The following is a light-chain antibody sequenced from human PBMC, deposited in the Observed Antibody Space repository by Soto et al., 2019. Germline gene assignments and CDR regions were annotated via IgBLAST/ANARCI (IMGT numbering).Light chain of an antibody. CDR1: QSVSSSH. CDR2: GAS. J-gene: IGKJ2*01. CDR3: QQYGSSPT. V-gene: IGKV3-20*01. Sequence: EIVLTQSPGTLSLSPGERATLSCRASQSVSSSHLAWYQQKPGQAPGLLIYGASSRATGIPDRFSGSGSGTDFTLTISRLEPEDFAVYYCQQYGSSPTFGQGTKLEIK.